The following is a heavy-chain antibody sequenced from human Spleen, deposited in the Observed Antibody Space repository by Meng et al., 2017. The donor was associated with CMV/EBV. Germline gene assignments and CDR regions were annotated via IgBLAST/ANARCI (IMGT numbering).Heavy chain of an antibody. V-gene: IGHV3-21*01. CDR2: ISRSSSYI. CDR1: GVTFSTYS. D-gene: IGHD6-13*01. CDR3: ARLTIAARPGADY. J-gene: IGHJ4*02. Sequence: GESLKISRASSGVTFSTYSMNWVRQAPGKGLEWVTSISRSSSYIYYADSVKGRFTISRDNAKNSLYQQMNSLRAEDTAVYYCARLTIAARPGADYWGQGTLVTVSS.